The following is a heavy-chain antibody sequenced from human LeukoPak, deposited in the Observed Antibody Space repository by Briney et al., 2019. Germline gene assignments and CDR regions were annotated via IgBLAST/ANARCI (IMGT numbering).Heavy chain of an antibody. J-gene: IGHJ4*02. CDR3: ARYCSGGSCYKWGFDY. D-gene: IGHD2-15*01. Sequence: SETLSLTCTVSGVSISSSSYYWGWIRQPPGKGLEWIGSIYYSGSTYYNPSLKSRVTISVDTSKNQFSLKLSSVTAADTAVYYCARYCSGGSCYKWGFDYWGQGTLVTVSS. V-gene: IGHV4-39*01. CDR1: GVSISSSSYY. CDR2: IYYSGST.